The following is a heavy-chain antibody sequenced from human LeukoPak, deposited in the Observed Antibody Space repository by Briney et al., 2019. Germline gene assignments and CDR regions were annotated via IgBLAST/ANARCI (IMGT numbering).Heavy chain of an antibody. J-gene: IGHJ4*02. D-gene: IGHD3-16*01. CDR1: GGSISSYY. Sequence: PSETLSLTCTVSGGSISSYYWSWLRQPPGKGLEWIGYIYYSGSTNYNPSLKSRVTISVDTSKNQFSLKLSSVTAADTAVYYCASPGGSGGEPGPFDYWGQGTLVTVSS. V-gene: IGHV4-59*01. CDR2: IYYSGST. CDR3: ASPGGSGGEPGPFDY.